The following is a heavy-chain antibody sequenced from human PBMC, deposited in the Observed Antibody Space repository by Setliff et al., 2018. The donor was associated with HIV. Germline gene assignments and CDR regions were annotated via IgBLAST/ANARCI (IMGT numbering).Heavy chain of an antibody. V-gene: IGHV2-5*02. D-gene: IGHD2-8*01. CDR1: GFSFSTNGVG. Sequence: SGPTLVNPTQTLTLTCTFSGFSFSTNGVGVGWIRQPPGKALEWLALIYWDDDKLYNPSLKTRLTLSKDTSKNQVVLTMTNMDPVDTATYYCARTNNVYWYFDLWGRGTLVTVSS. J-gene: IGHJ2*01. CDR2: IYWDDDK. CDR3: ARTNNVYWYFDL.